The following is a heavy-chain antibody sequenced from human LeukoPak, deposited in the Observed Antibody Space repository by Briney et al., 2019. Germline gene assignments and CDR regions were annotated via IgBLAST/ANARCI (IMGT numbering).Heavy chain of an antibody. CDR3: ARDTRYGGKPYYYYMDV. D-gene: IGHD4-23*01. J-gene: IGHJ6*03. CDR2: IYYSGST. Sequence: SETLSLTCTVSGGSISSYYWSWIRQPPGKGLEWIGYIYYSGSTNYNPSLKGRVTISVDTSKNQFSLKLSSVTAADTAVYYCARDTRYGGKPYYYYMDVRGKGTTVTVSS. V-gene: IGHV4-59*01. CDR1: GGSISSYY.